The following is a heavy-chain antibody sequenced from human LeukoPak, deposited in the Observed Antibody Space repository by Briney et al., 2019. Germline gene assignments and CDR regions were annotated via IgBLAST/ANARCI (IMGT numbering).Heavy chain of an antibody. V-gene: IGHV4-59*01. CDR2: TYYSGST. J-gene: IGHJ6*02. CDR1: GGSISSYY. CDR3: ARAYGDYSWYYYGMDV. D-gene: IGHD4-17*01. Sequence: PSETLSLTCTVSGGSISSYYWSWIRHPPGKGLEWIGYTYYSGSTNYNPSLKSRVTISVDTSKNQFSLKLSSVTAADTAVYYCARAYGDYSWYYYGMDVWGQGTTVTVSS.